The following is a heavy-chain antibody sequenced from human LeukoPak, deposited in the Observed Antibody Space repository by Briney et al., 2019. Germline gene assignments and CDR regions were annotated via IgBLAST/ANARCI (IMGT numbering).Heavy chain of an antibody. CDR1: GFTFNTYS. D-gene: IGHD3-10*01. Sequence: GGSLRLSCAASGFTFNTYSMSWVRQAPGKGLEWISYISSSSSVIYYADSVKGRFTISRDNARNSLYLQMNSLRDEDTAVYYCARDMSLLWFGDPFDYWGQGTLVTVSS. V-gene: IGHV3-48*02. CDR2: ISSSSSVI. J-gene: IGHJ4*02. CDR3: ARDMSLLWFGDPFDY.